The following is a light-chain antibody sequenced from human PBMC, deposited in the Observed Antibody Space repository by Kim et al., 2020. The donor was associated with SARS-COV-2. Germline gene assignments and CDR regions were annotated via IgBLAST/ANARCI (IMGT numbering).Light chain of an antibody. Sequence: LYPGERASRSCRASQSVSRNYLAWYQHKLGQTPRLLSYGASTRAPGIPDRFSGSGSGAEFTLTISSMGPEDFAVYYCQHYGGSRYTFGQGTKLEI. J-gene: IGKJ2*01. CDR3: QHYGGSRYT. V-gene: IGKV3-20*01. CDR1: QSVSRNY. CDR2: GAS.